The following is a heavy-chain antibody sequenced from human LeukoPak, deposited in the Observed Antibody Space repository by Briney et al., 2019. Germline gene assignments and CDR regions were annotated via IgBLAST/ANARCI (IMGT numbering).Heavy chain of an antibody. J-gene: IGHJ3*02. Sequence: PGGSLRLSCAASGFTFSRYVMSWVRQAPGKGLEWVSGISGSGDRTYYADSVKGRFTISRDNSKNTLYLQMNSLRAEDTAVYYCASRNYYDSSGYYKGDAFDIWGQGTMVTVSS. CDR3: ASRNYYDSSGYYKGDAFDI. CDR1: GFTFSRYV. CDR2: ISGSGDRT. D-gene: IGHD3-22*01. V-gene: IGHV3-23*01.